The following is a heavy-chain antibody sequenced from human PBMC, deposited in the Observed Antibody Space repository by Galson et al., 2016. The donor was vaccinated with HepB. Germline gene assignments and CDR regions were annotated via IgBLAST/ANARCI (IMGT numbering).Heavy chain of an antibody. Sequence: SVKVSCKASGYTFNTYGVAWVRQAPGQGLEWMGVINPSGGSTKDAQKFQGRVTMTRDTSTSTVYMELSSLRSEDTAVYFCARGGYYDSSGSLRYWGQGTLVTVSS. CDR2: INPSGGST. CDR3: ARGGYYDSSGSLRY. V-gene: IGHV1-46*02. D-gene: IGHD3-22*01. J-gene: IGHJ4*02. CDR1: GYTFNTYG.